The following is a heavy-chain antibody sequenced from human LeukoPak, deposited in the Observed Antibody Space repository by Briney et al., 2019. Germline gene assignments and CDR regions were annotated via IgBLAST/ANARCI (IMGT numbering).Heavy chain of an antibody. Sequence: PGGSPRLSCAASGFTFSSYAMSWVRQGPGKGLEWVSALSGSGGSTYYADSVKGRFTISRDNSKNTLYLQMTSLRAEDTAVYYCAKDDGRQLVPYYFDYWGQGTLVTVSS. V-gene: IGHV3-23*01. D-gene: IGHD6-13*01. J-gene: IGHJ4*02. CDR1: GFTFSSYA. CDR2: LSGSGGST. CDR3: AKDDGRQLVPYYFDY.